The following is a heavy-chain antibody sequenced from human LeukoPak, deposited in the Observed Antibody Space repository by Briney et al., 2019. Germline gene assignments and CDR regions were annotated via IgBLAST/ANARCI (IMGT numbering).Heavy chain of an antibody. V-gene: IGHV4-59*02. D-gene: IGHD2/OR15-2a*01. CDR2: LSYTGKT. J-gene: IGHJ4*02. Sequence: PSGTLSLTCNVSGVSVSTSHWNWIRQRPGKGLEWIGCLSYTGKTDYNPSLKSRVSISLGSSNTHFSLKLTSVTAADTAVYYCSEGYFEPFDHWGQGILVTVSS. CDR3: SEGYFEPFDH. CDR1: GVSVSTSH.